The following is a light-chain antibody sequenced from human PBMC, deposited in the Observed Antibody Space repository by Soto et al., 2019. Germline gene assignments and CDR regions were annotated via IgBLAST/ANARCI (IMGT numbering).Light chain of an antibody. CDR3: TAWDETLRGWL. V-gene: IGLV1-44*01. CDR1: SSNIGSNS. CDR2: TNN. J-gene: IGLJ3*02. Sequence: QSVLTQPPSVSGTPGQTVTISCSGSSSNIGSNSVQWYQQVPGAAPKLLIHTNNQRPSGVPDRFSGSKSGTSASLAISGLQSEDEADYYCTAWDETLRGWLFGGGTKLTVL.